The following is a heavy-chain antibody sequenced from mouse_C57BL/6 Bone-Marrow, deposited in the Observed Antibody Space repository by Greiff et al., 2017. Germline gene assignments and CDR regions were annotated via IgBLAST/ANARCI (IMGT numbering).Heavy chain of an antibody. CDR2: INPGSGGT. CDR3: ARKAGYCDY. J-gene: IGHJ2*01. CDR1: GYAFTNYL. D-gene: IGHD3-2*02. Sequence: VQLVQSGAELVRPGTSVKVSCKASGYAFTNYLIEWVKQRPGQGLEWIGVINPGSGGTNYNEKFKGKATLTADKSSSTAYMQLRSLTSEDSAVYFCARKAGYCDYWGQGTTLTVSS. V-gene: IGHV1-54*01.